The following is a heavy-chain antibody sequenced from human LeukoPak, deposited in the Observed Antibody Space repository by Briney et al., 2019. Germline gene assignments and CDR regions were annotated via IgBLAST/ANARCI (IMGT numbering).Heavy chain of an antibody. J-gene: IGHJ4*02. Sequence: SSETLSLTCTVSGDSISSGSYYWNWIRQPAGKGLEWIGRIYTSGSTNYNPSLKSRVTISVDTSKNQFSLKLSSVTAEDTAVYYCARRHVEYTSWSDPYYFDYWGQGTLVTVSS. CDR3: ARRHVEYTSWSDPYYFDY. CDR2: IYTSGST. V-gene: IGHV4-61*02. CDR1: GDSISSGSYY. D-gene: IGHD2-2*01.